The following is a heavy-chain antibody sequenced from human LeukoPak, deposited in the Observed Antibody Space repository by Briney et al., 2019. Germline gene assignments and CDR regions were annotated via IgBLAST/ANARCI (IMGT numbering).Heavy chain of an antibody. CDR2: ISYDGSDK. V-gene: IGHV3-30*18. D-gene: IGHD6-13*01. CDR1: LFNFSCYG. J-gene: IGHJ4*02. CDR3: AKDPRRYSRTGGYFDY. Sequence: GGSLRLSRAACLFNFSCYGLHLVRPAPGKGLEGVAVISYDGSDKYYADSVKGRFTNSRDNSKNTLYLQMNSLRAEDTAVYYCAKDPRRYSRTGGYFDYWGQGTLVTVSS.